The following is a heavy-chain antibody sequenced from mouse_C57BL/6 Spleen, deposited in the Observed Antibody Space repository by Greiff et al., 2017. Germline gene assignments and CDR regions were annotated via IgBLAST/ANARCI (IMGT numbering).Heavy chain of an antibody. D-gene: IGHD2-5*01. J-gene: IGHJ4*01. CDR1: GYTFTDYE. V-gene: IGHV1-15*01. Sequence: QVQLKESGAELVRPGASVTLSCKASGYTFTDYEMHWVKQTPVHGLEWIGAIDPETGGTAYNQKFKGKAILTADKSSSTAYMVLRSLTSEDSAVYYCTRTYYSNHYAMDYWGQGTSVTVSS. CDR2: IDPETGGT. CDR3: TRTYYSNHYAMDY.